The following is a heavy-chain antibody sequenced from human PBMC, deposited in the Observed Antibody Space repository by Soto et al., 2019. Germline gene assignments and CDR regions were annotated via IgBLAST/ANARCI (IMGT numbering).Heavy chain of an antibody. CDR1: GGSISSYY. Sequence: PSETLSLTCTVSGGSISSYYWSWIRQPPGKGLEWIGYIYYSGSTNYNPSLKSRVTISVDTSKNQFSLKLSSVTAADTAVYYCARAFVDTAMVKGGASGMDVWGQGTTVTVSS. CDR2: IYYSGST. CDR3: ARAFVDTAMVKGGASGMDV. V-gene: IGHV4-59*01. D-gene: IGHD5-18*01. J-gene: IGHJ6*02.